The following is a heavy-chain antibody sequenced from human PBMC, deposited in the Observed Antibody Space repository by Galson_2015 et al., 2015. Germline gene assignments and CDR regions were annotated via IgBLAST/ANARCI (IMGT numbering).Heavy chain of an antibody. V-gene: IGHV4-31*03. CDR1: GGSLSSGGFY. CDR2: IYYSGST. D-gene: IGHD4-17*01. Sequence: TLFLTCTVSGGSLSSGGFYWGWVRQHPGEGLGWVGYIYYSGSTHYNPSLKSRVTISVDTSKNQFSLKLSSVTAADTAVYYCARDYGDYRVHYYYYGMDVWGQGTTVTVSS. J-gene: IGHJ6*02. CDR3: ARDYGDYRVHYYYYGMDV.